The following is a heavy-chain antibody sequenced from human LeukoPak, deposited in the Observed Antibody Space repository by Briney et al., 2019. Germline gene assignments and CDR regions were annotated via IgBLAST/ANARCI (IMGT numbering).Heavy chain of an antibody. CDR1: GGTFSSYA. D-gene: IGHD6-19*01. CDR2: IIPIFGTA. Sequence: VASVKVSCKASGGTFSSYAISWVRQAPGQGLEWMGGIIPIFGTANYAQKFQGRVTITADESTSTAYMELSSLRSEDTAVYYCATYSSGWYTRYYYYYYGMDVWGQGTTVTVSS. V-gene: IGHV1-69*13. CDR3: ATYSSGWYTRYYYYYYGMDV. J-gene: IGHJ6*02.